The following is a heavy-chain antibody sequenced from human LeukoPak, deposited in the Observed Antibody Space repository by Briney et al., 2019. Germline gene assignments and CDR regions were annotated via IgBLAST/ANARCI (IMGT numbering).Heavy chain of an antibody. D-gene: IGHD3-22*01. J-gene: IGHJ4*02. CDR1: GLTFSSHA. V-gene: IGHV3-23*01. Sequence: GGSLRLSCVASGLTFSSHAMTWVRQTPGKGLEWVSGITGSGGTTYHADSVKGRFTISRDKSKTTLYLHMNNLRAEDTAVYYCAKDRRAMIISTGGFDWGQGTLVTVSS. CDR2: ITGSGGTT. CDR3: AKDRRAMIISTGGFD.